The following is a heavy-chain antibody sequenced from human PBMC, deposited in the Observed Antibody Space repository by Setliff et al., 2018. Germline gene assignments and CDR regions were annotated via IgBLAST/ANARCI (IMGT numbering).Heavy chain of an antibody. V-gene: IGHV1-18*01. J-gene: IGHJ6*02. Sequence: ASVKVSCKASGYEFNNYGIAWVRQAPGQGLEWMGWINAYNGNTFYAPKLQGRITMTTDTSTDTAYMELRNLRSDDTATYFCAKEPAVSLTEAVRRTYYDYAMDAWGQGTTVTVSS. D-gene: IGHD3-9*01. CDR2: INAYNGNT. CDR3: AKEPAVSLTEAVRRTYYDYAMDA. CDR1: GYEFNNYG.